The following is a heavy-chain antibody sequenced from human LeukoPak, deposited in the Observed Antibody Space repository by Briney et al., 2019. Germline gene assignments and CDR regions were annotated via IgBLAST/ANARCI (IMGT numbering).Heavy chain of an antibody. Sequence: GGSLRLSCAASGFTFSRYSMNWVRQAPGKGLEWVSSISSSSSYIYYADSVKGRFTISRDNAKNSLYLRMNSLRAEDTAVYYCAREGAPVATFLIDTNGEFDYWGQGTLVTVSS. CDR2: ISSSSSYI. D-gene: IGHD5-12*01. CDR3: AREGAPVATFLIDTNGEFDY. V-gene: IGHV3-21*01. CDR1: GFTFSRYS. J-gene: IGHJ4*02.